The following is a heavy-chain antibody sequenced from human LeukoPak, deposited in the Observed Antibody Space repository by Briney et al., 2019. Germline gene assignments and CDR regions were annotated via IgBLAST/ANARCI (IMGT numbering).Heavy chain of an antibody. D-gene: IGHD2-15*01. CDR3: ARELVVQDY. Sequence: LSLTCFVSGDSLSSGYYWGWVRQPPGKGLEWVSYISSSGSTIYYADSVKGRFTISRDNAKNSLYLQTNSLRAEDTAVYYCARELVVQDYWGQGTLVTVSS. CDR2: ISSSGSTI. CDR1: GDSLSSGYY. V-gene: IGHV3-48*03. J-gene: IGHJ4*02.